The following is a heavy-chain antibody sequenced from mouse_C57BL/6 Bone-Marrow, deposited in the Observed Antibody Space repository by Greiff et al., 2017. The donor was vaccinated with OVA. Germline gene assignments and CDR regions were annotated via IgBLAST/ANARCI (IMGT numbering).Heavy chain of an antibody. V-gene: IGHV1-22*01. J-gene: IGHJ4*01. D-gene: IGHD1-1*01. CDR2: INPKNGGT. CDR3: ARSNSLITPYAMDY. Sequence: VQLKQSGPELVKPGASVKMSCKASGYTFTDYNMHWVKQSHGKSLEWIGSINPKNGGTSYNQKFKGKATLTVNKSSSTAYMELRSLTSEDSAVYYCARSNSLITPYAMDYWGQGTSVTVSS. CDR1: GYTFTDYN.